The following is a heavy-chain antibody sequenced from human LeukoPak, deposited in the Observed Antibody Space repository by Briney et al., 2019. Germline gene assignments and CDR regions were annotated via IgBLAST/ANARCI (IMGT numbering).Heavy chain of an antibody. J-gene: IGHJ4*02. CDR2: ISYDGSNK. CDR1: GFTFSSYG. Sequence: PGGSLRLFCAASGFTFSSYGMHWVRQAPGKGLEWVAVISYDGSNKYYADSVKGRFTISRDNSKNTLYLQMNSLRAEDTAVYYCAKLLSLTTQLDYWGQGTLVTVSS. CDR3: AKLLSLTTQLDY. D-gene: IGHD3-9*01. V-gene: IGHV3-30*18.